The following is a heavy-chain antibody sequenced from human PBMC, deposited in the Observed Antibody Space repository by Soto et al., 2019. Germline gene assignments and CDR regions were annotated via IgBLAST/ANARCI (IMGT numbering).Heavy chain of an antibody. Sequence: GPLCVTAAAAGLSFSSYWMIWVRQAPGKGLVWVSRINSDGSSTSYADSVKRRFTISRDNAKTTLYLQMNGLGAEDTAVYYCARDPFGVVLSVVWGQGTTVTGSS. D-gene: IGHD3-3*01. CDR2: INSDGSST. V-gene: IGHV3-74*01. CDR3: ARDPFGVVLSVV. J-gene: IGHJ6*02. CDR1: GLSFSSYW.